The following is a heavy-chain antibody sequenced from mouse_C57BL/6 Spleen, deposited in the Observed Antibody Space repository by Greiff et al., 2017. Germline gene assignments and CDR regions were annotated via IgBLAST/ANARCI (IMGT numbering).Heavy chain of an antibody. D-gene: IGHD2-3*01. Sequence: QVQLKQSGPGLVAPSGFSLTSYGVHWVRQPPGKGLEWLVVIWSDGSTTYNSALKSRLSISKDNSKSQVFLKMNSLQTDDTAMYYCARSYDLYYAMDYWGQGTSVTVSS. V-gene: IGHV2-6*03. CDR1: GFSLTSYG. J-gene: IGHJ4*01. CDR2: IWSDGST. CDR3: ARSYDLYYAMDY.